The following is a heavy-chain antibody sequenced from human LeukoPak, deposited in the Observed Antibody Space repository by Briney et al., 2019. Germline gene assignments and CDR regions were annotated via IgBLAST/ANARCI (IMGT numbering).Heavy chain of an antibody. CDR1: GGSISTGTCY. CDR3: ARDGRQKAVTRIAFDI. CDR2: IYYSGST. V-gene: IGHV4-39*07. D-gene: IGHD4-17*01. J-gene: IGHJ3*02. Sequence: SETLSLTCTVSGGSISTGTCYWGWIRQPPGKGLEWIGSIYYSGSTYYNPSLKSRVAISVDTSKNQFSLKLTSVTAADTAVYYCARDGRQKAVTRIAFDIWGQGTMVTVSS.